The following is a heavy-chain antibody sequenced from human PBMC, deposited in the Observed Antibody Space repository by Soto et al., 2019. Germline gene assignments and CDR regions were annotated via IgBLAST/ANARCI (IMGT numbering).Heavy chain of an antibody. CDR3: ARDLWTQLYYYGMGV. CDR2: ISSSGSTI. D-gene: IGHD3-10*01. Sequence: QVQLVESGGGLVKPGGSLRLSCAASGFTFSDYYMGWIRQAPGKGLEWVSYISSSGSTINYADSVKGRFTISRDNAKNSLYLQMNSLRADDTAVYYGARDLWTQLYYYGMGVWGQGTTVTVSS. J-gene: IGHJ6*02. CDR1: GFTFSDYY. V-gene: IGHV3-11*01.